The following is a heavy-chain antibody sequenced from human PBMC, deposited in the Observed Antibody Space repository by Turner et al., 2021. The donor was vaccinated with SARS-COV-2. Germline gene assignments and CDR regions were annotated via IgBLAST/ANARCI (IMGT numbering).Heavy chain of an antibody. V-gene: IGHV3-64*01. D-gene: IGHD5-18*01. J-gene: IGHJ4*02. CDR1: GFTFSRYA. CDR3: ARDSLGYSYGYLDY. Sequence: EVQLVESGGGWVQPGGSLRLSCAASGFTFSRYARHWVRQAPGKGLEYVSAISSNGGSTYYANSVKGRFTISRDNSKNTLYLQMGSLRAEDMAVYYCARDSLGYSYGYLDYWGQGTLVTVSS. CDR2: ISSNGGST.